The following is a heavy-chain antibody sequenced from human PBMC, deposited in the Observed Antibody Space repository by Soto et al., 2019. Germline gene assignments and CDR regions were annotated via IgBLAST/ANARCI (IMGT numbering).Heavy chain of an antibody. J-gene: IGHJ4*02. CDR2: IYYSGST. V-gene: IGHV4-39*01. D-gene: IGHD6-19*01. CDR1: GDSMSSSDYY. Sequence: QLQLHESGPGLVKPSETLSLTCAVSGDSMSSSDYYWGWIRQPTGKGLEWIGSIYYSGSTYYNPSLQSRVAISVDTSKNQFSLKLKSVTAADTAIYYCARRTVNIRTFYSGLKTHCFDYWGQGAPVTVSS. CDR3: ARRTVNIRTFYSGLKTHCFDY.